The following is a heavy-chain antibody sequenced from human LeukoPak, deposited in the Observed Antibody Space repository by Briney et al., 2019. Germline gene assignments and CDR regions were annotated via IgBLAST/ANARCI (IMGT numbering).Heavy chain of an antibody. V-gene: IGHV3-7*03. CDR3: ARSSYSSSSSV. CDR1: GFTFSGFW. J-gene: IGHJ3*01. Sequence: GGSLRLSCAVSGFTFSGFWMSWSRQAPGKGLEWVASINSDGGEGYYADVVKGRFTISRDNAKNSLYLQINSLRAEDTAVYYCARSSYSSSSSVWGQGTMVTVSS. CDR2: INSDGGEG. D-gene: IGHD6-6*01.